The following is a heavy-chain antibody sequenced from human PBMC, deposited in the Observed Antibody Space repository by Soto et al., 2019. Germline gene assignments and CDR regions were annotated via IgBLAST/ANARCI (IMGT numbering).Heavy chain of an antibody. J-gene: IGHJ6*02. CDR1: GFTFSSYS. D-gene: IGHD6-6*01. CDR2: ISSSSSYI. CDR3: ARDILAARFNYYYGMDV. Sequence: ESGGGLVKPGGSLRLSCAASGFTFSSYSMNWVRQAPGKGLEWVSSISSSSSYIYYADSVKGRFTISRDNAKNSLYLQMNSLRAEDTAVYYCARDILAARFNYYYGMDVWGQGTTVTVSS. V-gene: IGHV3-21*01.